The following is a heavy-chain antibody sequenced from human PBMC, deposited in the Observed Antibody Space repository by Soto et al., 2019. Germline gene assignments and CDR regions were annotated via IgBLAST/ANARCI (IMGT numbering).Heavy chain of an antibody. J-gene: IGHJ6*02. CDR3: ARDCITIFGVVIPYGMDV. Sequence: SETLSLTCAVYGGSFSGYYWSWIRQPPGKGLEWIGEINHSGSTNYNPSLKSRVTISVDTSKNQFSLKLSSVTAADTAVYYCARDCITIFGVVIPYGMDVWGQGTTVT. CDR2: INHSGST. V-gene: IGHV4-34*01. D-gene: IGHD3-3*01. CDR1: GGSFSGYY.